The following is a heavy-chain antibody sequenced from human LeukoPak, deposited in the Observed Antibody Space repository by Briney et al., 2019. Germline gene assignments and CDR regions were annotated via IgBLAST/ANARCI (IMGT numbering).Heavy chain of an antibody. CDR3: ARGGQGYCSGGGCYPFDY. D-gene: IGHD2-15*01. J-gene: IGHJ4*02. Sequence: AGGSLRLSCAASGFTVSSNYMSWVRQAPGKGLEWVSVIYSGGSTYYADSVKGRFSVSRDNSKDTLYLQMNSLRAEDTAVYYCARGGQGYCSGGGCYPFDYWGQGTLVTVSS. CDR2: IYSGGST. CDR1: GFTVSSNY. V-gene: IGHV3-66*01.